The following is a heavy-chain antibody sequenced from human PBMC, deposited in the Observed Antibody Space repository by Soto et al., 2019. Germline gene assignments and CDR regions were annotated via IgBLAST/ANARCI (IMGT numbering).Heavy chain of an antibody. V-gene: IGHV1-69*13. CDR1: GGTFSSYA. D-gene: IGHD2-21*02. Sequence: SVKVSCKASGGTFSSYAISWVRQAPGQGLEWMGGIIPIFGTANYAQKFQGRVTITADESTSTAYMELSSLRSEDTAVYYCASTYLGDSYYYGMDVWGQGTTVTVSS. CDR2: IIPIFGTA. CDR3: ASTYLGDSYYYGMDV. J-gene: IGHJ6*02.